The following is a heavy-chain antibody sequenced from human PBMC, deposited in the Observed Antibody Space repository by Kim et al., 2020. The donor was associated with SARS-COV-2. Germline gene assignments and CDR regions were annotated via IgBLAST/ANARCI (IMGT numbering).Heavy chain of an antibody. CDR2: IYYSGNT. V-gene: IGHV4-59*13. CDR3: ARSSTPASWARLDP. D-gene: IGHD2-21*01. CDR1: GGSISTYY. J-gene: IGHJ5*02. Sequence: SETLSLTCTVSGGSISTYYSSWIRQPPGKGLEWIGYIYYSGNTNYNPSLKSRVTISVDKSKNQFSLKLSSATAADTAVYYCARSSTPASWARLDPWGQGTLVTVSS.